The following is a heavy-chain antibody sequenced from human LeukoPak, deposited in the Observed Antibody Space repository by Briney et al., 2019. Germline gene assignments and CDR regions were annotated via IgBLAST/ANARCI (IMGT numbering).Heavy chain of an antibody. V-gene: IGHV7-4-1*02. CDR3: ARGGETMIVVAPDC. Sequence: ASVKVSCKASGYTFTSYAMNWVRQAPGQGLEWMGWINTNTGNPTYAQGFTGRFVFSLDTSVSTAYLQISSLKAEDTAVYYCARGGETMIVVAPDCWGQGTLVTVSS. CDR1: GYTFTSYA. D-gene: IGHD3-22*01. J-gene: IGHJ4*02. CDR2: INTNTGNP.